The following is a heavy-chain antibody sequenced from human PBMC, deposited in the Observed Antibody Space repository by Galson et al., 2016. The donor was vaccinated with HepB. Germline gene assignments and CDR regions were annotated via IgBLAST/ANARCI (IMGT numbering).Heavy chain of an antibody. Sequence: SLRLSCAASGFTVSRDVMAWVRQAPGKGLEWVSLLYADGGAAFYSDSVKGRFTVSRDNSQNTLYLQVSNLRAYDTAVYFCAKGGRAFYFDHWGQGALATVSS. CDR2: LYADGGAA. V-gene: IGHV3-53*01. D-gene: IGHD3-16*01. J-gene: IGHJ4*02. CDR3: AKGGRAFYFDH. CDR1: GFTVSRDV.